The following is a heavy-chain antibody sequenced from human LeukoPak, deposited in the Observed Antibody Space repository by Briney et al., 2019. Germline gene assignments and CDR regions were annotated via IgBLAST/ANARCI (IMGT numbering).Heavy chain of an antibody. CDR2: IYYSGST. CDR3: ASSGSYSTGFDY. J-gene: IGHJ4*02. V-gene: IGHV4-59*01. D-gene: IGHD1-26*01. CDR1: GGSISSYY. Sequence: PSETLSLTCTLSGGSISSYYWSWIRQPPGKGLEWIGYIYYSGSTNYNPSLKSRVTISVDTSKNQFSLKLSSVTAADTAVYYCASSGSYSTGFDYWGQGTLVTVSS.